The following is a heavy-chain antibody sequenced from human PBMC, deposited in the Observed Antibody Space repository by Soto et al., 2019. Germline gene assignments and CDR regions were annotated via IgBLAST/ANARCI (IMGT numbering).Heavy chain of an antibody. Sequence: ASVKVSCKASGGTFSSYTISWVRQAPGQGLEWMGRIIPILGIANYAQKFQGRVTITADKSTSTAYMELSSLRSEDTAVYYCASCEGCSSSWYDYYYYYMDVWGKGTTVTVSS. J-gene: IGHJ6*03. CDR1: GGTFSSYT. CDR3: ASCEGCSSSWYDYYYYYMDV. D-gene: IGHD6-13*01. CDR2: IIPILGIA. V-gene: IGHV1-69*02.